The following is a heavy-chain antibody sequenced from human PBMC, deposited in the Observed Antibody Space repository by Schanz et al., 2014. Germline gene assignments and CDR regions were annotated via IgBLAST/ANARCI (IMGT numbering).Heavy chain of an antibody. CDR1: GFTFSDYS. V-gene: IGHV3-48*01. CDR2: IRSSSTPI. CDR3: VSQTGSPNY. J-gene: IGHJ4*02. D-gene: IGHD6-13*01. Sequence: DVHLLESGGGWVQPGGSLRLSCAASGFTFSDYSMNWVRQAPGKGPEWVSYIRSSSTPIYYADSVKGRFTISRDNAKNSLYLQMNSLRAEDTAVYFCVSQTGSPNYWGQGTLVTVSS.